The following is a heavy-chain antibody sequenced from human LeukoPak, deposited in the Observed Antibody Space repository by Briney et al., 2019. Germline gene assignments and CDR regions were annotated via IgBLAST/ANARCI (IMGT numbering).Heavy chain of an antibody. CDR1: GFTFSSYA. CDR3: ARDGGYCSGGSCPSYYFDY. D-gene: IGHD2-15*01. Sequence: GGSLRLSCAASGFTFSSYAMHWVRQAPGEGLEYVSAVSSNGGSTYYANSVKGRFTISRDNSKNTLYLQMGSLRAEDMAVYYCARDGGYCSGGSCPSYYFDYWGQGTLVTVSS. CDR2: VSSNGGST. J-gene: IGHJ4*02. V-gene: IGHV3-64*01.